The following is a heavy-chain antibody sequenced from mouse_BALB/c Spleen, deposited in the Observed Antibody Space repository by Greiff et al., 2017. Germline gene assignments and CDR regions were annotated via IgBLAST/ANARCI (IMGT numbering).Heavy chain of an antibody. CDR2: IWSGGST. CDR3: ARNWDWYFDV. D-gene: IGHD4-1*01. CDR1: GFSLTSYG. Sequence: QVQLQQPGPGLVQPSQSLSITCTVSGFSLTSYGVHWVRQSPGKGLEWLGVIWSGGSTDYNAAFISRLSISKDNSKSQVFFKMNSLQADDTAIYYCARNWDWYFDVWGAGTTVTVSS. V-gene: IGHV2-4-1*01. J-gene: IGHJ1*01.